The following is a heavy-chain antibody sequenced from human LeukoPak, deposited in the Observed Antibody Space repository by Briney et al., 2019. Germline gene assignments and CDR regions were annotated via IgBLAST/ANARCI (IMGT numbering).Heavy chain of an antibody. D-gene: IGHD3-3*01. CDR3: ARGRRSITIFGVVSASFDY. V-gene: IGHV4-30-4*08. CDR1: GGSISSGDNY. CDR2: IYYSGST. J-gene: IGHJ4*02. Sequence: SETLSLTCSVSGGSISSGDNYWGWIRQPPGKGLEWIGNIYYSGSTYYNPSLKSRLTISVDTSRNQFSLKLSSVTAADTAVYYCARGRRSITIFGVVSASFDYWGQGTLVTVSS.